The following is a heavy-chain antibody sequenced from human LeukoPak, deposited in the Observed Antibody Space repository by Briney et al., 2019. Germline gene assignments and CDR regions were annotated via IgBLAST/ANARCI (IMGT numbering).Heavy chain of an antibody. CDR1: GGSISSSSYY. Sequence: SETLSLTCTVSGGSISSSSYYWGWIRQPPGKGLEWIGSIYYSGSTYYNPSLKSRVTISVDTSKNQFSLKLSSVTAADTAVYYCASPLYSSSWCYFDYWGQGTLVTVSS. V-gene: IGHV4-39*01. CDR2: IYYSGST. D-gene: IGHD6-13*01. J-gene: IGHJ4*02. CDR3: ASPLYSSSWCYFDY.